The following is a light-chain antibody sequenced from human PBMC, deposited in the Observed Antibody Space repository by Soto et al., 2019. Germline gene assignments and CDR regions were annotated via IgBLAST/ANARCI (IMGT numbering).Light chain of an antibody. CDR3: QQVDTSRS. J-gene: IGKJ4*01. Sequence: IQVTQSPSSLSASVGDRITITCRVSQGMSSYLAWYQQKPGKAPKLLIYAAYTLQSGVPSRFSGGGSGPDFTLTISNLQPEDIATYYCQQVDTSRSFGGGTKVEIK. CDR1: QGMSSY. CDR2: AAY. V-gene: IGKV1-9*01.